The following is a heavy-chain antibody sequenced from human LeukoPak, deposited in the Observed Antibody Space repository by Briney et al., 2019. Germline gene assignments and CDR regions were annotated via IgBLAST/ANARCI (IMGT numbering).Heavy chain of an antibody. J-gene: IGHJ4*02. CDR1: GGSISSSNW. Sequence: SETLSLTCAVSGGSISSSNWWSWVRQPPGKGLEWIGEIYHSGSTNYNPSLKSRVTISVDKSKNQFSLKLSSVTAADTAVYYCARVGGWGYGSGGYYYFDYWGQGTLVTVSS. V-gene: IGHV4-4*02. D-gene: IGHD3-10*01. CDR3: ARVGGWGYGSGGYYYFDY. CDR2: IYHSGST.